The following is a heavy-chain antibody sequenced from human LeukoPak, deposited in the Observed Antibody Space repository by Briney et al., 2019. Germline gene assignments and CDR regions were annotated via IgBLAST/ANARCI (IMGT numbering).Heavy chain of an antibody. V-gene: IGHV4-31*03. J-gene: IGHJ4*02. D-gene: IGHD3-22*01. CDR1: GDSISSGGYY. CDR2: IYYSGST. CDR3: AREVGYYDSSGYFDN. Sequence: SETLSLTCTLSGDSISSGGYYWSWIRQHPGKVLEWIGYIYYSGSTYSHPSLKSRVTISVDTSKNQFSLRLSCVTAADTAVYYCAREVGYYDSSGYFDNWGEGTLVTVSS.